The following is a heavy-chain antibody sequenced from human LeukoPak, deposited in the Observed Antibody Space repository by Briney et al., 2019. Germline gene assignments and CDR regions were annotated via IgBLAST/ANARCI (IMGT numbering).Heavy chain of an antibody. V-gene: IGHV4-39*07. CDR2: IYYSGST. CDR1: GGSISSSSYY. Sequence: SETLSLTCTVSGGSISSSSYYWGWIRQPPGKGLEWIGSIYYSGSTYYNPSLKSRVTISVDTSKNQFSLKLSSVTAADTAVYYCARESDDSSGYGAFDIWGQGTMVTVSS. CDR3: ARESDDSSGYGAFDI. D-gene: IGHD3-22*01. J-gene: IGHJ3*02.